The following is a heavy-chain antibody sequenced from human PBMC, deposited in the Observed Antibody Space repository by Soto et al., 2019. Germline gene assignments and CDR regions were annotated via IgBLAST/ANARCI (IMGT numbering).Heavy chain of an antibody. CDR3: AISTAPHQTAAGHYYYGMDV. Sequence: PGESLKISCEGSGFSFSKYKIGWVRQMPGKGLEWMGIINPGDSDTRYSPSFQGQVTISADKSISTAYLQWSTLKASDTATYYCAISTAPHQTAAGHYYYGMDVWGQGTTVTVSS. D-gene: IGHD6-13*01. J-gene: IGHJ6*02. V-gene: IGHV5-51*01. CDR1: GFSFSKYK. CDR2: INPGDSDT.